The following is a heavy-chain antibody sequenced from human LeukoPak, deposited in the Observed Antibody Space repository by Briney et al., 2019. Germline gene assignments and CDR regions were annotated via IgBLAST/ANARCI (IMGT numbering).Heavy chain of an antibody. V-gene: IGHV4-38-2*01. CDR1: GFAVSSHY. J-gene: IGHJ4*02. D-gene: IGHD3-22*01. Sequence: GSLRLSCAASGFAVSSHYVSWIRQPPGKGLEWIGSIYYSGSTYYNPSLKSRVTISVDTSKNQFSLKLSSVTAADTAVYYCARAASVYDSSGYYSLGGLYYFDYWGQGTLVTVSS. CDR2: IYYSGST. CDR3: ARAASVYDSSGYYSLGGLYYFDY.